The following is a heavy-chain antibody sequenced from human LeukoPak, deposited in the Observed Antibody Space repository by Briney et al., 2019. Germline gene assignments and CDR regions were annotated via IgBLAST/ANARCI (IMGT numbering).Heavy chain of an antibody. V-gene: IGHV3-21*01. D-gene: IGHD1-1*01. Sequence: GGSLRLSCAASGFTFTSYSMNWVRQAPGKGLEWVSSISRSRSYISYADSVKGRFTISRDNAKNSLYLQMNSLRAEDTAVYYCARDTEERRYFDYWGQGTVVTV. J-gene: IGHJ4*02. CDR1: GFTFTSYS. CDR3: ARDTEERRYFDY. CDR2: ISRSRSYI.